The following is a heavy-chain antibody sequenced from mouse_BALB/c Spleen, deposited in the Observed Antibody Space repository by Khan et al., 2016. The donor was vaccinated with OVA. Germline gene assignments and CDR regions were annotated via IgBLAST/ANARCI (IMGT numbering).Heavy chain of an antibody. CDR2: INTYTGEP. J-gene: IGHJ1*01. CDR1: GYTFTNYG. Sequence: QIQLVQSGPELKKPGETVKISCKASGYTFTNYGMNWVKQAPGKGLKWMGWINTYTGEPTYADDFKGRFAFSLETSASTAYLQIHNLQYEDKAYYFCAKMKPYWYFDLWGAGTTVTVAS. CDR3: AKMKPYWYFDL. V-gene: IGHV9-1*02.